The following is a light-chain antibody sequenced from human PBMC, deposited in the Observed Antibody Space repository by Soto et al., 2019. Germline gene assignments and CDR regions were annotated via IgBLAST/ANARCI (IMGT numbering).Light chain of an antibody. CDR3: HQYGSSPWT. V-gene: IGKV3-20*01. CDR1: QNVTSSS. Sequence: EIVLTQSPGTLSLSPGERAILSCRASQNVTSSSLAWYQQKPGQAPRLLIYSASGRATGISDRFSGSGSGTDFTLTISRLEPEDFAVYYCHQYGSSPWTFGQGTKVEIK. CDR2: SAS. J-gene: IGKJ1*01.